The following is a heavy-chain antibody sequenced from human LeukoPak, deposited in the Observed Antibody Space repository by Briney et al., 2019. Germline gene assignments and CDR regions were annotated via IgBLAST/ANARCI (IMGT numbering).Heavy chain of an antibody. CDR1: GGSISSYY. J-gene: IGHJ6*02. CDR3: ATNYDFWSGLDYYGMDV. D-gene: IGHD3-3*01. Sequence: SSETLSLTCTVSGGSISSYYWSWIRQPAGKGLEWIGRIYTSGSTNYNPSLKSRVTISVDTSKNQFSLKLSSVTAADTAVYYCATNYDFWSGLDYYGMDVWGQGTTVTVSS. CDR2: IYTSGST. V-gene: IGHV4-4*07.